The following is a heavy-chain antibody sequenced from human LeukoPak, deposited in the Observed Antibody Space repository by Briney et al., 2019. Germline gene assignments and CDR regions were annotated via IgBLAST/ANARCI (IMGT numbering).Heavy chain of an antibody. CDR3: ATGAYYDSSGLFDY. J-gene: IGHJ4*02. Sequence: GGSLRPSCAASGFTFSSYGMHWVRQAPGKGLEWVAVIWYDGSNKYYADSVKGRFTISRDNSKNTLYLQMNSLRAEDTAVYYCATGAYYDSSGLFDYWGQGTLVTVSS. V-gene: IGHV3-33*01. CDR2: IWYDGSNK. CDR1: GFTFSSYG. D-gene: IGHD3-22*01.